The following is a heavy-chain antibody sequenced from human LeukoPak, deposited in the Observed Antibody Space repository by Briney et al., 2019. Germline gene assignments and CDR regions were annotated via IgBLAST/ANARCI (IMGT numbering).Heavy chain of an antibody. J-gene: IGHJ4*02. V-gene: IGHV3-15*01. CDR1: GFTFSNAW. CDR3: TTAGGFRITMIVVDSDY. CDR2: IKSKTDGGTT. Sequence: PGGSLRLSCAASGFTFSNAWMSWVRQAPGKGLEWVGRIKSKTDGGTTDYAAPVKGRFTISRDDSKNTLYLQMNSLKTEDTAVYYCTTAGGFRITMIVVDSDYWGQGTLVTVSS. D-gene: IGHD3-22*01.